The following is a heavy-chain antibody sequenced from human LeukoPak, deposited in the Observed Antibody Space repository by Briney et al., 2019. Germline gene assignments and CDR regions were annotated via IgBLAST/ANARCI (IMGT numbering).Heavy chain of an antibody. D-gene: IGHD2-15*01. V-gene: IGHV4-39*01. J-gene: IGHJ4*02. CDR2: IYYSGST. Sequence: SETLSLTCTVSGGSISSSSYYWGWIRQPPGKGLEWIGSIYYSGSTYYNPSLKSRVTISVDTSKNQFSLKLSSVTAADTAVYYCARQASGGSCYLDYWGQGTLVTVSS. CDR3: ARQASGGSCYLDY. CDR1: GGSISSSSYY.